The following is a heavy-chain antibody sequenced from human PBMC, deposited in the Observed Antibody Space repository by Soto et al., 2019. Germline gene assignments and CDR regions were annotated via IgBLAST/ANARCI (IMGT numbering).Heavy chain of an antibody. D-gene: IGHD4-17*01. Sequence: GGSLRLSCAASGFTFSGFWMHWVRQAPGKGLVWVSRVSPDGTSTSYADSVKGRFTISRDNAKNTLYMQMNSLRAEDTAVYYCTRHGSGDYFLFGPWGQGTLVTVSS. CDR3: TRHGSGDYFLFGP. CDR1: GFTFSGFW. CDR2: VSPDGTST. J-gene: IGHJ5*02. V-gene: IGHV3-74*01.